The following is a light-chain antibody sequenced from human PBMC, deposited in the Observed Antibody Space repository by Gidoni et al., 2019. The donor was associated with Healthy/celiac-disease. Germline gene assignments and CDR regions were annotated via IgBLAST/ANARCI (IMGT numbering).Light chain of an antibody. Sequence: AIQFTQSPSSLSASVGDRVTITCRASQGISSALAWYQQKPGKAPKLLIYDASSLESGVPSRFSGSGSGTDFTLTISSLQPEDFETYYCQQFNSYPRTFGQGTRLEIK. CDR1: QGISSA. CDR2: DAS. J-gene: IGKJ5*01. V-gene: IGKV1-13*02. CDR3: QQFNSYPRT.